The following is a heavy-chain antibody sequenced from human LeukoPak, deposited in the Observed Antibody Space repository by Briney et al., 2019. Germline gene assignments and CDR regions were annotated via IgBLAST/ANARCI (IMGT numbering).Heavy chain of an antibody. D-gene: IGHD1-26*01. V-gene: IGHV3-48*03. CDR1: GFTFSSYE. CDR2: ISSSGSTI. Sequence: GGSLRLSCEVSGFTFSSYEMNWVRQAPGKGLEWVSYISSSGSTIYYADSVKGRFTISRDNAKNSLYLQMNSLRAEDMAVYYCARERDGAAGDWGQGTLVTVSS. CDR3: ARERDGAAGD. J-gene: IGHJ4*02.